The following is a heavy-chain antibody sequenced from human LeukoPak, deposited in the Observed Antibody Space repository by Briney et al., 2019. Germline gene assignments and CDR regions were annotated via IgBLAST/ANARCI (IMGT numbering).Heavy chain of an antibody. CDR1: GFTVSSNY. J-gene: IGHJ6*02. V-gene: IGHV3-66*01. Sequence: GGSLRLSCAASGFTVSSNYMSWVRQAPGRGLEWASVIYSGGSTYYADSVKGRFTISRDNSKNTLYLQMNSLRAEDTAVYYCAKGVAGVFGVVSRNYYYYGMDVWGQGTTVTVSS. CDR2: IYSGGST. CDR3: AKGVAGVFGVVSRNYYYYGMDV. D-gene: IGHD3-3*01.